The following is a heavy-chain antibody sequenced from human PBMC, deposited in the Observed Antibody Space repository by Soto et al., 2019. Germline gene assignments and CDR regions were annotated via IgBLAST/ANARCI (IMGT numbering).Heavy chain of an antibody. D-gene: IGHD2-2*01. J-gene: IGHJ6*02. CDR1: GGSISSGPYS. CDR2: FHYGENT. Sequence: QLQLQESGPGLVKPSETLSLTCTVSGGSISSGPYSWGWIRQPPGEGLEWIATFHYGENTHYTPSFESRVTLSVDTSKNQFSLKVTSVTAADTALYYCARQGGYCSSTNCYGYYAMDVWGQGTTVTVSS. V-gene: IGHV4-39*01. CDR3: ARQGGYCSSTNCYGYYAMDV.